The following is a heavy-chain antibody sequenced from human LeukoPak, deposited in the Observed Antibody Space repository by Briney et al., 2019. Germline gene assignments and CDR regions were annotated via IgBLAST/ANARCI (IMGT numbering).Heavy chain of an antibody. CDR1: GFTFNNYA. D-gene: IGHD2-8*02. Sequence: GGSLRLSCVASGFTFNNYAMNWVRQAPGKGLEWVSAISGDNTDTFYADSVKGRFTISRDNSRNTLYLQMNNLRAEDTAVYYCAKPVCCTATSRRVPGVYCFDYWGQGTLVTVSS. V-gene: IGHV3-23*01. CDR3: AKPVCCTATSRRVPGVYCFDY. CDR2: ISGDNTDT. J-gene: IGHJ4*02.